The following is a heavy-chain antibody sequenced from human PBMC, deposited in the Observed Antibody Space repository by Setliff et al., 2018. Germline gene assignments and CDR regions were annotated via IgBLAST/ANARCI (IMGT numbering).Heavy chain of an antibody. V-gene: IGHV4-31*03. CDR2: IYYSGST. CDR1: GGSISSGGYY. J-gene: IGHJ5*02. Sequence: LSLTCTVSGGSISSGGYYWSWVRQHPGKGLEWIGYIYYSGSTYYNPSLKSRVTISVDTSKNQFSLKLSSVTAADTAVYYCARGKSPNWFDPWGQGTLVTVSS. CDR3: ARGKSPNWFDP.